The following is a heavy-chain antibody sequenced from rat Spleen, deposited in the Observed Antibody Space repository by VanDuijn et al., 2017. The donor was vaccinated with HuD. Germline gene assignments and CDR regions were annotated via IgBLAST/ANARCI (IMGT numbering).Heavy chain of an antibody. J-gene: IGHJ2*01. V-gene: IGHV5S13*01. CDR2: INVAGDIA. CDR1: KFTFSNDA. CDR3: ARRYYSGFDY. D-gene: IGHD1-1*01. Sequence: EVQLVESGGGLVQPGRSLKLSCTASKFTFSNDAMAWVRQAPTKGLEWVASINVAGDIAYYRDSVKGRFTISRDNARNTLYLQMDSLRSEDTATYYCARRYYSGFDYGGQGVMATVSS.